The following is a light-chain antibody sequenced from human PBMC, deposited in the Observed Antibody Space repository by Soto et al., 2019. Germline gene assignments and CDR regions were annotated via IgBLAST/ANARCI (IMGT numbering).Light chain of an antibody. J-gene: IGKJ1*01. V-gene: IGKV3-20*01. CDR2: GTS. Sequence: EIVLTQSPGTLSLSPGERATLSCRASQSVSSNYLAWYQQKPGQAPRLLIYGTSSRATGIPDRFSGSGSGTDFTLTITRLEPEDFAVFYCQQYATSPVTFGQGTKVESK. CDR3: QQYATSPVT. CDR1: QSVSSNY.